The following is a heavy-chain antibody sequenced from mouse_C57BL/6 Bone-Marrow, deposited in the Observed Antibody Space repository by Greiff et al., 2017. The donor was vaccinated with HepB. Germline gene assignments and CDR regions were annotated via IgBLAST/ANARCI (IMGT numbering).Heavy chain of an antibody. V-gene: IGHV14-4*01. D-gene: IGHD1-1*01. CDR3: TDLLSY. Sequence: VQLKESGAELVRPGASVKLSCTASGFNFTAYYMHWVKQRPEKGLEWIGWIDPENGDTEYAVKFQGKATITADTSSITAYLQLSRLTSEDTAVYSCTDLLSYWCRGTSLTVTS. CDR1: GFNFTAYY. CDR2: IDPENGDT. J-gene: IGHJ2*03.